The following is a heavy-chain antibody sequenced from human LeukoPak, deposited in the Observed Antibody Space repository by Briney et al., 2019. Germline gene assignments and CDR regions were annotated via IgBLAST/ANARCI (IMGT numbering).Heavy chain of an antibody. J-gene: IGHJ4*02. V-gene: IGHV3-7*01. CDR3: TRDLIHDSSC. CDR1: GFSLGDYW. CDR2: IKFDGSEI. Sequence: GGSLRLSCAASGFSLGDYWMTWVRQAPGKGLECVGNIKFDGSEIYYRDSVRGRFTISRDNAKNSLYLQMNSLRVEDTGVYYCTRDLIHDSSCWGQGTLVTVS. D-gene: IGHD3-22*01.